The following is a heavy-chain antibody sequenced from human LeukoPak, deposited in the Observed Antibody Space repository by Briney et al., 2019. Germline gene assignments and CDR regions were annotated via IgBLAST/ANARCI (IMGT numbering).Heavy chain of an antibody. CDR3: AKWGGTVVNYFDS. CDR2: ISGSSGTT. J-gene: IGHJ4*02. D-gene: IGHD1-1*01. CDR1: GFTFSNYA. V-gene: IGHV3-23*01. Sequence: PGGSLRLSCAASGFTFSNYAMSWVRQAPGKGLEWVSTISGSSGTTYYADSVKGRFTISRDNSKNTLYLQMNSLRVEDTAVYYCAKWGGTVVNYFDSWGQGTLVTVSS.